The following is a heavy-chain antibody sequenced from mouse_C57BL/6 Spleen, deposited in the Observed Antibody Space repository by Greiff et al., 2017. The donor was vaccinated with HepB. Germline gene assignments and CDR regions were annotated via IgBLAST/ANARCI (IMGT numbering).Heavy chain of an antibody. V-gene: IGHV5-9-1*02. CDR3: TNYGNFGGYYAMDY. D-gene: IGHD2-1*01. CDR1: GFTFSSYA. CDR2: ISSGGDYI. Sequence: EVQLVESGEGLVKPGGSLKLSCAASGFTFSSYAMSWVRQTPEKRLEWVAYISSGGDYIYYADTVKGRFTISRDNARNTLYLQMSSLKSEDTAMYYCTNYGNFGGYYAMDYWGQGTSVTVSS. J-gene: IGHJ4*01.